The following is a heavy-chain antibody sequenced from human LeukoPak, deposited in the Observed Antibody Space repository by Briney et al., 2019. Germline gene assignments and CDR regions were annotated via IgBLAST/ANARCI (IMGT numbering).Heavy chain of an antibody. V-gene: IGHV3-21*01. Sequence: PGGSLRLSCAASGFTFSSYWMSWVRQAPGKGLEWVSSISSSSSYIYYADSVKGRFTISRDNAKNSLYLQMNSLRAEDTAVYYCARASGGYVGVRLDYWGQGTLVTVSS. CDR3: ARASGGYVGVRLDY. CDR1: GFTFSSYW. J-gene: IGHJ4*02. D-gene: IGHD5-12*01. CDR2: ISSSSSYI.